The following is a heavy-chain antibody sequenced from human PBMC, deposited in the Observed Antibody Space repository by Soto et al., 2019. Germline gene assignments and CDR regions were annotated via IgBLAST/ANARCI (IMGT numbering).Heavy chain of an antibody. J-gene: IGHJ5*02. D-gene: IGHD6-6*01. V-gene: IGHV1-69*13. CDR2: IIPIFGTA. Sequence: SVKVSCKASGGTFSSYAISWVRQAPGQGLEWMGGIIPIFGTANYAQKFQGRVTITADESTSTAYMELSSLRSEDTAVYYCARETYSSSSGSNWFDPWGQGTLVTVSS. CDR1: GGTFSSYA. CDR3: ARETYSSSSGSNWFDP.